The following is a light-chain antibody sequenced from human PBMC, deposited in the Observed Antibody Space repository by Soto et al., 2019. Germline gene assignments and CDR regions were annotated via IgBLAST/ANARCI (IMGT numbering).Light chain of an antibody. CDR2: GAS. Sequence: EIVLTQSPGTLSLSQGERATLSCRPSQSVSSSSLAWYQQTPGQSPRLLIYGASRRATGIPDRFSGSGSGTDFTLTISRLEPEDFAVYFWQYYGSSPGTFGQGTKVEIK. V-gene: IGKV3-20*01. CDR1: QSVSSSS. CDR3: QYYGSSPGT. J-gene: IGKJ1*01.